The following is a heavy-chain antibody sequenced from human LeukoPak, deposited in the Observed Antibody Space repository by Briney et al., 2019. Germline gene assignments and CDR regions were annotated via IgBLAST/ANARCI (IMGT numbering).Heavy chain of an antibody. V-gene: IGHV1-2*02. CDR2: INPNSGGT. D-gene: IGHD3-16*02. CDR1: GYTFTGYY. J-gene: IGHJ4*02. CDR3: ASPIMITFGGVIAFDY. Sequence: ASVKVSCKASGYTFTGYYMHWVRQAPGQGLEWMGWINPNSGGTNYAQKLQGRVTMTTDTSTSTAYMELRSLRSDDTAVYYCASPIMITFGGVIAFDYWGQGTLVTVSS.